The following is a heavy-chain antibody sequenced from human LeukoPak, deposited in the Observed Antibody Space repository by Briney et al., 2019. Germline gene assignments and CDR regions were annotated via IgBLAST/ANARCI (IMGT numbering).Heavy chain of an antibody. J-gene: IGHJ6*02. CDR1: GYTFTSYG. CDR3: ARDGGGYDLLYYYGMDV. V-gene: IGHV1-18*01. CDR2: ISAYNGNT. D-gene: IGHD5-12*01. Sequence: GASVKVSCKASGYTFTSYGISWVRQAPGQGLEWMGWISAYNGNTNYAQKLQGRVTMTTDTSTSTAYMELRSLRSDDTAVYYCARDGGGYDLLYYYGMDVWGQGTTVTVSS.